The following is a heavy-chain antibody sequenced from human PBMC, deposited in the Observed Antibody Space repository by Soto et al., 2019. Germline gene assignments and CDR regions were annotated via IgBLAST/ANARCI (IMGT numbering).Heavy chain of an antibody. J-gene: IGHJ3*02. CDR2: ISSNGGST. D-gene: IGHD2-15*01. Sequence: PGGSLRLSCAASGFTSSSYAMHWVRQAPGKGLEYVSAISSNGGSTYYANSVKGRFTISRDNSKNTLYLQMGSLRAEDMAVYYCARDSAVGCSGGSCYSFVAFDIWGQGTMVTVSS. V-gene: IGHV3-64*01. CDR3: ARDSAVGCSGGSCYSFVAFDI. CDR1: GFTSSSYA.